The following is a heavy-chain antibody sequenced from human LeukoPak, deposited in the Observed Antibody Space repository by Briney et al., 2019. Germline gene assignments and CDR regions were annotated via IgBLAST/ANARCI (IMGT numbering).Heavy chain of an antibody. CDR1: GGSFSGYY. CDR2: INHSGST. CDR3: ARAGPRVAHDAFDI. V-gene: IGHV4-34*01. Sequence: KSSETLSPTCAVYGGSFSGYYWSWIRQPPGKGLEWIGEINHSGSTNYNPSLKSRVTISVDTSKHQFSLKLSSVTAADTAVYYCARAGPRVAHDAFDIWGQGTMVTVSS. J-gene: IGHJ3*02. D-gene: IGHD5-12*01.